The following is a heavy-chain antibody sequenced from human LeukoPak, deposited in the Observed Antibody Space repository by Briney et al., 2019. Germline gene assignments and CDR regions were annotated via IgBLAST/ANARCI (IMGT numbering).Heavy chain of an antibody. D-gene: IGHD3-3*01. J-gene: IGHJ3*02. Sequence: ASVKVSCKASGYTFTGYYMHWVRQAPGQGLEWMGWNNPNSGGTNYAQKFQGRVTMTRDTSISTAYTELSRLRSDDTAVYYCARNRPEGFLAWLSGRAFDIWGQGTMVTVSS. CDR2: NNPNSGGT. V-gene: IGHV1-2*02. CDR1: GYTFTGYY. CDR3: ARNRPEGFLAWLSGRAFDI.